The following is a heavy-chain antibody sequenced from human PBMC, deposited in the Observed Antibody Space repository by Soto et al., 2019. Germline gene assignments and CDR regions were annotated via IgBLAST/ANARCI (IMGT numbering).Heavy chain of an antibody. D-gene: IGHD3-10*01. CDR1: GYTFTNYY. CDR3: ARYGSGSYYPYYYYGMDV. CDR2: INPSGGST. J-gene: IGHJ6*02. V-gene: IGHV1-46*03. Sequence: GASVKVSCKASGYTFTNYYIHWVRQAPGQGLEWMGIINPSGGSTSYAQKFQGRVTMTRDTSTSTVYMELSSLRSEDTAVYYCARYGSGSYYPYYYYGMDVWGQGTTVTVSS.